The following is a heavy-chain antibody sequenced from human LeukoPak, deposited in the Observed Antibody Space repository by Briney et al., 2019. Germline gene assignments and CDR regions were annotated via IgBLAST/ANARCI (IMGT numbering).Heavy chain of an antibody. D-gene: IGHD2-21*01. V-gene: IGHV1-69*11. J-gene: IGHJ4*02. CDR1: GGTFSSYA. CDR3: TIIPNVILFTHYFEY. Sequence: WASVKVSCKASGGTFSSYAISWVRQAPGQGLEWMGSIIPFLGTTNYAQKFQGRVTITADEPTRTAYMELTYVRSDDTAVYYCTIIPNVILFTHYFEYWGQGTLVTVSS. CDR2: IIPFLGTT.